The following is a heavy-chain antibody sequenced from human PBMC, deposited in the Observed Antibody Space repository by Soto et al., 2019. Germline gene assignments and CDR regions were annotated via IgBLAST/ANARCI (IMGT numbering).Heavy chain of an antibody. D-gene: IGHD3-22*01. Sequence: GASVKVSCKASGYTFTSYGISWVRQAPGQGLEWMGWISAYNGNTNYAQKLQGRVTMTTDTSTSTAYMELRSLRSDDTAVYYCARESYITMMHYGMDVWGQGTTVTVSS. V-gene: IGHV1-18*04. CDR3: ARESYITMMHYGMDV. CDR1: GYTFTSYG. CDR2: ISAYNGNT. J-gene: IGHJ6*02.